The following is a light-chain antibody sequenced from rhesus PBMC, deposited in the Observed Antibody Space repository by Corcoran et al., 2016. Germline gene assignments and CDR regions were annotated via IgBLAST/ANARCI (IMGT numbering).Light chain of an antibody. CDR3: QQFTNWPLT. CDR2: GAS. J-gene: IGKJ4*01. V-gene: IGKV3-42*03. CDR1: QSVSSN. Sequence: EIVMTQSPATLSLSPGERATLSCRASQSVSSNLAWYQQKPGPAPSLHIYGASNRATGIPDRFSGGGSGTAFTLTISSLEPEDFAVYYCQQFTNWPLTFGGGTKVEIK.